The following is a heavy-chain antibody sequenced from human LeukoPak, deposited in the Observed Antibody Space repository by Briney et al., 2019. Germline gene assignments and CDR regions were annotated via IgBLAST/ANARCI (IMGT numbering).Heavy chain of an antibody. J-gene: IGHJ4*02. V-gene: IGHV3-66*01. CDR2: IYGGSST. Sequence: AGGSLRLSCDASGFTVSTNDMTWVRQAPGRGLEWVSAIYGGSSTHYADSVKGRFIISRDNSKNTLYLQMNTLRAEDTAVYYCASYYDTSGHYVDYWGQGTLVTVSS. CDR1: GFTVSTND. D-gene: IGHD3-22*01. CDR3: ASYYDTSGHYVDY.